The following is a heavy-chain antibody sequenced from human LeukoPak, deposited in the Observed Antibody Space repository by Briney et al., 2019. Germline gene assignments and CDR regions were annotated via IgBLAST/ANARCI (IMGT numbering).Heavy chain of an antibody. Sequence: PGGSLRLSCAASGFTFDDYGMSWVRQAPGKGLEWVSGINWNGGSTGYADSGKGRFTISRDNAKNSLYLQMHSLRAEDTAVYYCARVVYDYVWGSYRPPYFDYWGQGTLVTVSS. J-gene: IGHJ4*02. D-gene: IGHD3-16*02. CDR2: INWNGGST. V-gene: IGHV3-20*04. CDR3: ARVVYDYVWGSYRPPYFDY. CDR1: GFTFDDYG.